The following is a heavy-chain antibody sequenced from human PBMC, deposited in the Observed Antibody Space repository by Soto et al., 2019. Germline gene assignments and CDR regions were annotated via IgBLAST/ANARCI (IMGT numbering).Heavy chain of an antibody. D-gene: IGHD1-26*01. CDR1: GFTFGDYA. Sequence: VQLVESGGGLVQPGRSLRLSCTASGFTFGDYAMSWVRQAPGKGLEWVGFIRSKAYGGTTEYAASVKGRFTISRDDSKSIAYLQMNSLKTEDTAVYYCTRDFSGSDYWGQGTLVTVSS. V-gene: IGHV3-49*04. J-gene: IGHJ4*02. CDR3: TRDFSGSDY. CDR2: IRSKAYGGTT.